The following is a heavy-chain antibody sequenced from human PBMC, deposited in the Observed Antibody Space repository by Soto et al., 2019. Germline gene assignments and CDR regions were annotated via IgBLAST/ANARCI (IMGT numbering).Heavy chain of an antibody. CDR1: GGSISSSGYY. J-gene: IGHJ4*02. CDR2: MSESGGA. CDR3: ARGDVGGMSRGVDY. V-gene: IGHV4-39*01. D-gene: IGHD3-16*01. Sequence: QLQLQESGPGLVKHSETLSLICSVSGGSISSSGYYWGWIRQPPGKGLEWFGGMSESGGAYYNPSPKSRRTSSVDPSKEQFSLKLRSVTAADTAVYYCARGDVGGMSRGVDYWGQGTLVTVSS.